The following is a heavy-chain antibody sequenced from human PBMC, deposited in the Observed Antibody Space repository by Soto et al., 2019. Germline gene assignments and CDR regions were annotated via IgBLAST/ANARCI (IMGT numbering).Heavy chain of an antibody. J-gene: IGHJ4*02. V-gene: IGHV4-34*01. CDR3: ARGMGLGLGEQTALGF. CDR1: GGSLSGYY. CDR2: VDDHGGI. D-gene: IGHD3-16*01. Sequence: LSLTCAVYGGSLSGYYWSWVRQSPGKGLEWIGEVDDHGGINPNPSLASRVTILRDTSKNQLSLQLTSLTAADTAVYYCARGMGLGLGEQTALGFWGQGTLVTVSS.